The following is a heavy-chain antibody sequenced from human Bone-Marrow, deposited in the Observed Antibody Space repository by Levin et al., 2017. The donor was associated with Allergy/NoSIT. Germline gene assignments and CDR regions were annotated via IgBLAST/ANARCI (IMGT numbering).Heavy chain of an antibody. J-gene: IGHJ4*02. Sequence: SETLSLTCTVSGSSFSGGFHWGWIRQPPGKGLELIGSIYHNGNTNYNPSLKSRVTISLDTSKNQFSLNLSSLTAADTAVYYCARAVGVVIPAAIDYWGQGTLVTVSS. CDR2: IYHNGNT. CDR3: ARAVGVVIPAAIDY. D-gene: IGHD3-3*01. CDR1: GSSFSGGFH. V-gene: IGHV4-38-2*02.